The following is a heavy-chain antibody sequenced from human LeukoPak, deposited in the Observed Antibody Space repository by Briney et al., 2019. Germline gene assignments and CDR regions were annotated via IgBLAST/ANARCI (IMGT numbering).Heavy chain of an antibody. Sequence: GASVKVSCKASGYTFTSYGISWVRQAPGQGLEWMGWISAYNGNTNYAQKLQGRVTMTTDTSTSTAYMELRSLRSDDTAVYYCARDWWGCSSTSCYGTDDYWGQGTLVTVSS. CDR3: ARDWWGCSSTSCYGTDDY. J-gene: IGHJ4*02. D-gene: IGHD2-2*01. V-gene: IGHV1-18*01. CDR2: ISAYNGNT. CDR1: GYTFTSYG.